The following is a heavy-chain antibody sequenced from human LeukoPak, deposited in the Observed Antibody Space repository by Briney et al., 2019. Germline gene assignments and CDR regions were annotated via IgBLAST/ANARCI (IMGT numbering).Heavy chain of an antibody. D-gene: IGHD2-15*01. Sequence: ASVKVSCKASGYTFTGYYMHWVRQAPGQGLEWMGWISAYNGNTNYAQKLQGRVTMTTDTSTSTAYMELRSLRSDDTAVYYCARDAVVAATRDEYFQHWGQGTLVTVSS. J-gene: IGHJ1*01. CDR2: ISAYNGNT. CDR3: ARDAVVAATRDEYFQH. V-gene: IGHV1-18*04. CDR1: GYTFTGYY.